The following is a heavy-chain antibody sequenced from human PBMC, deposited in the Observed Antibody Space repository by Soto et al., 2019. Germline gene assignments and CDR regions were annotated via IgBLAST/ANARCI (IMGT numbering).Heavy chain of an antibody. J-gene: IGHJ3*02. CDR2: IYSGGST. CDR1: GFTVSSNY. D-gene: IGHD3-22*01. V-gene: IGHV3-53*01. Sequence: EVQLVESGGGLIQPGGSLRLSCAASGFTVSSNYMSWVRQAPGKGLEWVSVIYSGGSTYYADSVKGRFTISRANSKTTLYLQMNSLRAEDTAVYYCARNYDSTAGGAFDIWGQGTMVTVSS. CDR3: ARNYDSTAGGAFDI.